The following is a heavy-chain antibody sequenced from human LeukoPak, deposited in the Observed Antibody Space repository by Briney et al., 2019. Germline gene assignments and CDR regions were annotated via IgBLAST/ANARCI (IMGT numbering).Heavy chain of an antibody. D-gene: IGHD3-22*01. CDR2: INHSGST. J-gene: IGHJ3*02. CDR3: ARGPYSYDSSGAFDI. V-gene: IGHV4-38-2*02. Sequence: SETLSLTCSVSGYSISSGYYWSWIRQPPGQGLEWIASINHSGSTYYNPSLKSRVTISVDTSKNHFSLKLSSVTAADTAVYFCARGPYSYDSSGAFDIWGQGTMVTFSS. CDR1: GYSISSGYY.